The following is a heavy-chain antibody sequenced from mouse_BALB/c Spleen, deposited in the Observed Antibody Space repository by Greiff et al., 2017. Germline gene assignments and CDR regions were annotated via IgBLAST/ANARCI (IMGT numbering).Heavy chain of an antibody. CDR2: IDTSDSYT. CDR1: GFTFTDYW. Sequence: QVLLLQPGAELVMPGASVKMSCTASGFTFTDYWMHWVKQRPGQGLEWIGAIDTSDSYTSYNQKVKGKATLTVDESSSTAYMKLSSLTSEDSAVSYSARWNYGSSRYWYFDDWGEGTTVTVAS. D-gene: IGHD1-1*01. J-gene: IGHJ1*01. V-gene: IGHV1-69*01. CDR3: ARWNYGSSRYWYFDD.